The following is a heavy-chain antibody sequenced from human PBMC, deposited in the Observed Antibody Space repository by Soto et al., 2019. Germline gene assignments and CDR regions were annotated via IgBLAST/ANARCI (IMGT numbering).Heavy chain of an antibody. V-gene: IGHV3-7*03. CDR3: TRDRGWQTFDY. J-gene: IGHJ4*02. Sequence: EVHLAESGGGLVQPGGSLRLSCAASEFTFANYWMTWVRQAPGKEPERVANINNDGSETYYVDSVKGRFIISRDNTKNSLYLQMNNLRAEDTAVFYCTRDRGWQTFDYWGQGTLVTVSS. D-gene: IGHD3-10*01. CDR2: INNDGSET. CDR1: EFTFANYW.